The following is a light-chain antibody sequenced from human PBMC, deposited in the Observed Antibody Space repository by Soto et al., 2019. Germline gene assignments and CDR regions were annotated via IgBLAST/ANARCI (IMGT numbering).Light chain of an antibody. Sequence: DIQMTQSPSSLSASVGDTVTITCRSSQDVGRWLSWYQQKPGKAPKILIFAASSLQSGVPSRFSGSGFGTDFTLTITSLQSEDFATYYCQHAKSFPVTFGQGTRLEIK. V-gene: IGKV1D-12*01. J-gene: IGKJ5*01. CDR2: AAS. CDR3: QHAKSFPVT. CDR1: QDVGRW.